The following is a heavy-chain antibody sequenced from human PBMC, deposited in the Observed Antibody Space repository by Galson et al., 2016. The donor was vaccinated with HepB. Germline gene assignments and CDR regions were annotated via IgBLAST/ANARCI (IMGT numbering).Heavy chain of an antibody. CDR2: ISSSGSTM. V-gene: IGHV3-11*01. J-gene: IGHJ6*02. D-gene: IGHD5-12*01. CDR1: GFTFSDYY. Sequence: SLRLSCAASGFTFSDYYMSWIRQAPGKGLEWVAYISSSGSTMSYADSVKGRFTISRDNAKNLLFLQMNILRADDNAVYYCARDGLRIAVKYYFAMDVWGQGTTVTVSS. CDR3: ARDGLRIAVKYYFAMDV.